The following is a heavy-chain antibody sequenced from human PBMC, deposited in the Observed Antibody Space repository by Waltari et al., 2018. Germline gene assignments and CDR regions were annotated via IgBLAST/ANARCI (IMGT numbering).Heavy chain of an antibody. CDR1: GFTFSSYA. J-gene: IGHJ4*02. CDR2: ISYDGSNK. D-gene: IGHD6-19*01. CDR3: ARDPRYARLAVAGGYYFDY. V-gene: IGHV3-30*01. Sequence: QVQLVESGGGVVQPGRSLRLSCAASGFTFSSYAMPWVRQAPGKGLEWVAVISYDGSNKYYADSVKGRFTISRDNSKNTLYLQMNSLRAEDTAVYYCARDPRYARLAVAGGYYFDYWGQGTLVTVSS.